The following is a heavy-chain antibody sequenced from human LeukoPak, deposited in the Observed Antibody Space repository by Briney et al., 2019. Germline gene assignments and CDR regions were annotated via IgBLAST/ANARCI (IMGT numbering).Heavy chain of an antibody. CDR1: GFTFSRYG. CDR2: ISYDGSDK. D-gene: IGHD5-18*01. V-gene: IGHV3-30*18. Sequence: GRSLRLSCAASGFTFSRYGIHWVRQTPGKGLEWVAVISYDGSDKYYADSVKGRFTISRDNSENTLYLQMNSLRTEDTAVYYCAKPYSYGSYYFDYWGQGTLVTVSS. CDR3: AKPYSYGSYYFDY. J-gene: IGHJ4*02.